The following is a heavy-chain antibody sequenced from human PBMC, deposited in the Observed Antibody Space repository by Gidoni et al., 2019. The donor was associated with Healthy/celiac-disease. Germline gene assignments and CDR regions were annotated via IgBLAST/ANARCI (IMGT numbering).Heavy chain of an antibody. D-gene: IGHD4-17*01. J-gene: IGHJ2*01. CDR3: ARIPRSWGDYVAGWRSYWYFDL. V-gene: IGHV4-34*01. Sequence: QVQLQQWGAGLLKPSETLSLTCAVYGGSFSGYYWSWIRQPPGKGLEWIGDINHSGSTNYNPSLKSRVTISVDTSKNQFSLKLSSVTAADTAVYYCARIPRSWGDYVAGWRSYWYFDLWGRGTLVTVSS. CDR1: GGSFSGYY. CDR2: INHSGST.